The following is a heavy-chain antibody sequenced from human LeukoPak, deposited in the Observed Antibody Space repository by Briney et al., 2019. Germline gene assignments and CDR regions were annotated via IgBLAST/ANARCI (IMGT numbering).Heavy chain of an antibody. D-gene: IGHD3-22*01. Sequence: GGSLRLSCAASGFTFSSYSMNWVRQAPGKGLEWVSSISSSSSYIYYVDSVKGRFTISRDKAKNSLYVQMNSLRAEDTAVYYCARAGYYDSSGYYYYFDYWGQGTLVTVSS. J-gene: IGHJ4*02. CDR1: GFTFSSYS. CDR3: ARAGYYDSSGYYYYFDY. V-gene: IGHV3-21*01. CDR2: ISSSSSYI.